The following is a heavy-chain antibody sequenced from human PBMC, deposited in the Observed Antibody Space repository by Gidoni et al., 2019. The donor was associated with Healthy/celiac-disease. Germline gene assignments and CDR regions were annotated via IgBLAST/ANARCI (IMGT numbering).Heavy chain of an antibody. D-gene: IGHD4-4*01. CDR1: GFSLSNARMG. Sequence: QVTLKASGPVLVKPTETLTLTCTVSGFSLSNARMGVSWIRQPPGKALEWLAHIFSTDEKSYSTSLKTRLTISKDTSKSQVVLTMTNMDPVDTATYYCARMVYSNYLDALDIWGQGTMVTVSS. CDR3: ARMVYSNYLDALDI. J-gene: IGHJ3*02. V-gene: IGHV2-26*01. CDR2: IFSTDEK.